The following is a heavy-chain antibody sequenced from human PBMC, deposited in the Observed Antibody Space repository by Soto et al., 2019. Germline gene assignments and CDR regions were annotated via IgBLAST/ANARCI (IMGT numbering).Heavy chain of an antibody. CDR1: GGTFSNYT. V-gene: IGHV1-69*02. CDR3: RSDN. D-gene: IGHD3-22*01. Sequence: VQLVQSGAEVKKSGSSVKVSCKASGGTFSNYTLGWVRQAPGQGLEWMGRIIPMLGIANYAQKFQGRVMMTADESTNTAYMELRSLRSDDTAIYYCRSDNWGQGTLVIVSP. J-gene: IGHJ4*02. CDR2: IIPMLGIA.